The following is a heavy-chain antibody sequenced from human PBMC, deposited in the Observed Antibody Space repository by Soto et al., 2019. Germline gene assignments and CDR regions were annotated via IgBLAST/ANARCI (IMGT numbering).Heavy chain of an antibody. J-gene: IGHJ3*02. Sequence: GGSLRLSCAASGFTFSSYAMHWVRQAPGKGLEWVAVISYDGSNKYYAGSVKGRFTISRDNSKNTLYLQMISLRAEDTAVYYCAGGRAIAAAGTPDAFDIWGQGTMVTVSS. CDR3: AGGRAIAAAGTPDAFDI. V-gene: IGHV3-30*04. CDR1: GFTFSSYA. CDR2: ISYDGSNK. D-gene: IGHD6-13*01.